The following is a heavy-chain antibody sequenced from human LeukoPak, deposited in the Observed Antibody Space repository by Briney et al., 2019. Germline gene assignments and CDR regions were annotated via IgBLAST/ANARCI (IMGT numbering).Heavy chain of an antibody. CDR3: ARGGGSYSRYYYYYMDV. CDR1: GGTFSSYA. CDR2: IIPIFGTA. J-gene: IGHJ6*03. D-gene: IGHD1-26*01. Sequence: SVKVSCKASGGTFSSYAISWVRQAPGQGLEWMGGIIPIFGTANYAQKFQGRVTITADESTSTAYMELSSLRSEDTAVYYCARGGGSYSRYYYYYMDVWGKGTTVTVSS. V-gene: IGHV1-69*01.